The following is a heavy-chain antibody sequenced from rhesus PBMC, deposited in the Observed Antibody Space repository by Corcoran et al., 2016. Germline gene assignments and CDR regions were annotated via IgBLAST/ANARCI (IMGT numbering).Heavy chain of an antibody. CDR2: IYGGRGST. Sequence: QVQLQESGPGLVKPSETLSLTCAVSGGSISSNYWSWIRQSPGQGLEWIGYIYGGRGSTSYNPSLKSRVTISTDTSKNLFSLKLSSVTAADTAVYYCASRRYSSWLNAFDFWGQGLRVTVSS. D-gene: IGHD6-13*01. CDR1: GGSISSNY. CDR3: ASRRYSSWLNAFDF. J-gene: IGHJ3*01. V-gene: IGHV4-147*01.